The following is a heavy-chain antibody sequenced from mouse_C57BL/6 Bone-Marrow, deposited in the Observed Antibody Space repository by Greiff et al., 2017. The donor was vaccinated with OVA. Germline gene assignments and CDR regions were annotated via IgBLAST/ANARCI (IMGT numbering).Heavy chain of an antibody. CDR1: GFTFSDSY. Sequence: EVQLVESEGGLVQPGSSMKLSCTASGFTFSDSYMAWVRQVPEKGLEWVANINYDGSSTYYLDSLKSRFIISRDNAKNILYLQMSSLKSEDTATYYCARDPVARAMDYWGQGTSVTVSS. CDR3: ARDPVARAMDY. V-gene: IGHV5-16*01. D-gene: IGHD1-1*01. CDR2: INYDGSST. J-gene: IGHJ4*01.